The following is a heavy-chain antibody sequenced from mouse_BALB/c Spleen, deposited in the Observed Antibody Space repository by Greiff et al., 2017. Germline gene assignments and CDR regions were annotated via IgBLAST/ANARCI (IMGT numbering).Heavy chain of an antibody. D-gene: IGHD2-10*02. CDR3: AREGYGNYYAMDY. Sequence: DVKLQESGPELVKPGASVKIPCKASGYTFTDYNMDWVKQSHGKSLEWIGDINPNNGGTIYNQKFKGKATLTVDKSSSTAYMELRSLTSEDTAVYYCAREGYGNYYAMDYWGQGTSVTVSS. CDR2: INPNNGGT. J-gene: IGHJ4*01. V-gene: IGHV1-18*01. CDR1: GYTFTDYN.